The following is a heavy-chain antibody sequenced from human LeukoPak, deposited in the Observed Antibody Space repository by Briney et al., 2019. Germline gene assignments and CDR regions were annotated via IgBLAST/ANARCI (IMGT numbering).Heavy chain of an antibody. Sequence: GSLRLSCAASGFTFSDYYMSWIRQPPGKGLEWIGSIYYSGSTYYNPSLKSRVTISVDTSKNQFSLKLSSVTAADTAVYYCARHSSSWYRYFQHWGQGTLVTVSS. D-gene: IGHD6-13*01. CDR2: IYYSGST. V-gene: IGHV4-39*01. J-gene: IGHJ1*01. CDR3: ARHSSSWYRYFQH. CDR1: GFTFSDYY.